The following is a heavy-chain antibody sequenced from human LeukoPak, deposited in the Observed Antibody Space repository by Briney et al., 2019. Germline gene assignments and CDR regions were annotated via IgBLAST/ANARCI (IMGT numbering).Heavy chain of an antibody. CDR2: IRYDGSNK. V-gene: IGHV3-30*02. CDR3: AKEPYCSSTSCYYYYYMDV. D-gene: IGHD2-2*01. CDR1: GFNVSSNY. Sequence: PGGSLRLSCAASGFNVSSNYMSWVRQAPGKGLEWVAFIRYDGSNKYYADSVKGRFTISRDNSKSTLYLQMNSLRAEDTAVYYCAKEPYCSSTSCYYYYYMDVWGKGTTVTVSS. J-gene: IGHJ6*03.